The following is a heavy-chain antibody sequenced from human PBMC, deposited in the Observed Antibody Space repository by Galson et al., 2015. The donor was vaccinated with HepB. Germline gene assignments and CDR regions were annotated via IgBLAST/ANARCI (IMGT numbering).Heavy chain of an antibody. J-gene: IGHJ4*02. V-gene: IGHV3-30-3*01. CDR1: GFTFSSYA. Sequence: SLRLSCAASGFTFSSYAMHWVRQAPGKGLEWVAVISYDGSNKYYADSVKGRFTISRDNSKNTLYLQMNSLRAEDTAVYYCASPRDNQTLLWFGELFSPFDYWGQGTLVTVSS. CDR2: ISYDGSNK. D-gene: IGHD3-10*01. CDR3: ASPRDNQTLLWFGELFSPFDY.